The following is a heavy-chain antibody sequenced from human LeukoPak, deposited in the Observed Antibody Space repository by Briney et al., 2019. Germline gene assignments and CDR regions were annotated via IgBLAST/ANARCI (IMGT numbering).Heavy chain of an antibody. V-gene: IGHV3-23*01. Sequence: GGALRLSCAASGFTFSTFAMIWVRQPPGEGLEWVSSIFPSGGEIHYADSVRGRFTISRDNSKSTLSLQMNSLRAEDTAIYYCATYRQVLLPFESWGQGTLVTVSS. CDR1: GFTFSTFA. D-gene: IGHD2-8*02. J-gene: IGHJ4*02. CDR2: IFPSGGEI. CDR3: ATYRQVLLPFES.